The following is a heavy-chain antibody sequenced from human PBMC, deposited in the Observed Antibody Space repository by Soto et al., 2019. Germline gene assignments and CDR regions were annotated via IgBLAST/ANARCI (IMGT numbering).Heavy chain of an antibody. V-gene: IGHV3-13*05. Sequence: PGGSLRLSCAASGFTFSIYDMHWVRQATGKGLEWVSAIGTAGDPYYPGSVKGRFTISRENAKNSLYLQMNSLRAGDTAVYYCARAGADWLAFDIWGQGTMVTVSS. CDR2: IGTAGDP. CDR3: ARAGADWLAFDI. CDR1: GFTFSIYD. D-gene: IGHD3-9*01. J-gene: IGHJ3*02.